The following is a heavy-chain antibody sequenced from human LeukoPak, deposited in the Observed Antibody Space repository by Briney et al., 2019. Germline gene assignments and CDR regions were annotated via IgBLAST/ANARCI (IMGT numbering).Heavy chain of an antibody. J-gene: IGHJ2*01. CDR1: GGSISSSSYY. V-gene: IGHV4-39*01. D-gene: IGHD3-10*01. CDR2: IYYSGST. CDR3: ARHGFSYFDL. Sequence: PSETLSRTCTVSGGSISSSSYYWGWIRQTPGKGLECIGSIYYSGSTYYNPSLRSRVTIYVDTSKNQFSLKLNSVTAADTAVYYCARHGFSYFDLWGRGTLVTVSS.